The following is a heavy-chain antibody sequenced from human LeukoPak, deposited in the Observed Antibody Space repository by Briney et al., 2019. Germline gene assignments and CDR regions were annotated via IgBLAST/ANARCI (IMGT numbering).Heavy chain of an antibody. D-gene: IGHD5-18*01. V-gene: IGHV1-8*01. Sequence: ASVKVSCKASGYTFTSYDINWVRQATGQGLEWMGWMNPNSGNTGYAQKFQGRVTMTRNTSISTAYMELSSLRSEDTAVYYCARGDDRGYSYGYVGYYYYYMDVWGKGTTVTISS. CDR3: ARGDDRGYSYGYVGYYYYYMDV. CDR2: MNPNSGNT. J-gene: IGHJ6*03. CDR1: GYTFTSYD.